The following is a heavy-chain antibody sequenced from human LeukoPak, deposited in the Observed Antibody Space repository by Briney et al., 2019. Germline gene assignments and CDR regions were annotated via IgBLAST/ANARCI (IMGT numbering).Heavy chain of an antibody. CDR1: GFTFSTYA. Sequence: GGSLRLSCAASGFTFSTYAMYWVRHAPGKGLEYVSGINSNGGSTNYADSVKGRFTISRDNSKNTLYLQMGSLRAEDMAVYYCARKINWGFDYWGQGTPVTVSS. CDR2: INSNGGST. V-gene: IGHV3-64*02. D-gene: IGHD7-27*01. CDR3: ARKINWGFDY. J-gene: IGHJ4*02.